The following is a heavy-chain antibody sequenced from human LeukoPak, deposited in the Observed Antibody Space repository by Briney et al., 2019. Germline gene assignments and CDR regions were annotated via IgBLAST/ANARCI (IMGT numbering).Heavy chain of an antibody. D-gene: IGHD3-22*01. V-gene: IGHV4-34*01. CDR3: ARVGSDSSGYYLDY. J-gene: IGHJ4*02. CDR2: INHSGST. Sequence: SETLSLTCAVYGGSFSGYYWSWIRQPPWKGLEWIGEINHSGSTNYNPFLKSRVTISVDTSKNQFSLKLSSVTAADTAVYYCARVGSDSSGYYLDYWGQGTLVTVSS. CDR1: GGSFSGYY.